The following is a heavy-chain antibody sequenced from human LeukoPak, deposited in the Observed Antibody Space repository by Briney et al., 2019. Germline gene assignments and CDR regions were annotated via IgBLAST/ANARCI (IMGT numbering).Heavy chain of an antibody. CDR1: GFTFSNYG. CDR3: AVQRTLWQQVLDH. Sequence: GGSLRLSCAASGFTFSNYGFHWVRQAPGKGLEWVAFIRFDGTNKYYADSVKARFTISRDNSKNTLYLQMNSLRAEDTAVYYCAVQRTLWQQVLDHWGQGVLVTVSS. V-gene: IGHV3-30*02. CDR2: IRFDGTNK. J-gene: IGHJ4*02. D-gene: IGHD6-13*01.